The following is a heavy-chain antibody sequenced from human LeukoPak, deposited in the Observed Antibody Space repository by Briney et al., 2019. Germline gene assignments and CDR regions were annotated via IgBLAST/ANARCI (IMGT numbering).Heavy chain of an antibody. CDR2: ISSSGSTI. CDR1: GFTFSDYY. D-gene: IGHD2-2*02. CDR3: ASLARYCSSTSCYIGGWLDY. J-gene: IGHJ4*02. Sequence: GGSLRLSCAASGFTFSDYYMSWIRQAPGKGLEWVSYISSSGSTIYYADSVKGRFTISWDNAKNSLYLQMNSLRAEDTAVYYCASLARYCSSTSCYIGGWLDYWGQGTLVTVSS. V-gene: IGHV3-11*04.